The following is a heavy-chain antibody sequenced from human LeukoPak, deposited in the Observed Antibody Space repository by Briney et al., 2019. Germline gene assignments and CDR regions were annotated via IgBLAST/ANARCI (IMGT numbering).Heavy chain of an antibody. Sequence: GGSLRLSCAASGFTFSSYSMNWVRQAPGKGLEWVSYITSTSTIYYADSVKGRFTISRDNAKNSLYLQMNSLRDEDTAVYYCAREYGTQYYGMDVWGHGTTVTVSS. V-gene: IGHV3-48*02. J-gene: IGHJ6*02. CDR1: GFTFSSYS. D-gene: IGHD1-1*01. CDR3: AREYGTQYYGMDV. CDR2: ITSTSTI.